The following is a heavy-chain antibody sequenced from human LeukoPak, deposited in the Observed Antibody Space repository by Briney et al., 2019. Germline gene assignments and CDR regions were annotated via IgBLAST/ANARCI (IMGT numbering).Heavy chain of an antibody. D-gene: IGHD2-15*01. CDR2: IWYDGSIK. CDR3: ARDSEQVAASHPLDH. V-gene: IGHV3-33*01. Sequence: GGSLRLSCAASGFTFSSYGMHWVRQAPGKGLEWVAVIWYDGSIKYYADSVKGRFTISRDNSKSTLYLQMNSPRAEDTAVYYCARDSEQVAASHPLDHWGQEPVLTVPS. CDR1: GFTFSSYG. J-gene: IGHJ4*02.